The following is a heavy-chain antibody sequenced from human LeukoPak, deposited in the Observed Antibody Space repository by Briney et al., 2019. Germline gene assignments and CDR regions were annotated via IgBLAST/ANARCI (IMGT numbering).Heavy chain of an antibody. CDR2: IYYSGNT. V-gene: IGHV4-59*01. D-gene: IGHD1-26*01. J-gene: IGHJ5*02. CDR3: ARGTGSRVWELNWFDP. CDR1: GGSISSYY. Sequence: SETLSLTCTVSGGSISSYYRSWVRQPPGKGLEWIGYIYYSGNTNYNPSLKSRVITSVDTSKNQFSLKLSSVTAADTAVYYCARGTGSRVWELNWFDPWGQGILVTVS.